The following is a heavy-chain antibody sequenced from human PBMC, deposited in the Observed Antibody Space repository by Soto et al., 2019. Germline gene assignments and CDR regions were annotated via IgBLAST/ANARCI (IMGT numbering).Heavy chain of an antibody. CDR2: IYYSGST. D-gene: IGHD3-10*01. CDR3: AGQPTAGSYYDLGSYYYYYAMDV. J-gene: IGHJ6*02. V-gene: IGHV4-39*01. Sequence: SETLSLTCTVSGGSISSSSYYWGWIRQPPGKGLEWIGSIYYSGSTYYNPSLKSRVTISVDTSKNQFSLKLSSVTAADTAVYYCAGQPTAGSYYDLGSYYYYYAMDVRAQRTTVTVSS. CDR1: GGSISSSSYY.